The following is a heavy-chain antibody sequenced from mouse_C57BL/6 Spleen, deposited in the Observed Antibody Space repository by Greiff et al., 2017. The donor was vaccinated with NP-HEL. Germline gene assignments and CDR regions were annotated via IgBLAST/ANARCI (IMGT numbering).Heavy chain of an antibody. D-gene: IGHD2-3*01. CDR3: ARDGLVDY. CDR1: GYTFTSYW. J-gene: IGHJ2*01. Sequence: VQLKQPGAELVMPGASVKLSCKASGYTFTSYWMHWVKQRPGQGLEWIGEIDPSDSYTNYNQKFKGKSTLTVDKSSSTAYMQLSSLTSEDSAGYYCARDGLVDYWGQGTTLTVSS. CDR2: IDPSDSYT. V-gene: IGHV1-69*01.